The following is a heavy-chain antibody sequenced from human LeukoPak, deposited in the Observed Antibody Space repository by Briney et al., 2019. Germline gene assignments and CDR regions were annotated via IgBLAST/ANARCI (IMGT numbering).Heavy chain of an antibody. CDR1: GGSISSYY. V-gene: IGHV4-59*01. Sequence: SETLSLTCTVSGGSISSYYWSWIRQPPGKRQEWIGYIYYSGSTNYNPSLKSRVTMSLDTSKNQFSLKLSSVTAADTAVYYCAREFCCGSYDYWGQGTLVTVSS. J-gene: IGHJ4*02. CDR3: AREFCCGSYDY. CDR2: IYYSGST. D-gene: IGHD5-18*01.